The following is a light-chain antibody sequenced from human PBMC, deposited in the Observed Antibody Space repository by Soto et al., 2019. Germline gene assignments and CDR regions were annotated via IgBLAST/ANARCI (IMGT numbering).Light chain of an antibody. CDR1: QSVRSY. V-gene: IGKV3-11*01. J-gene: IGKJ1*01. Sequence: EILLTQSPATLSLSPGERATLSCRASQSVRSYLAWYQQKPGQAPRLLICDATDRATGIPARFSGSGSETDFTLTISSLEPEDFAVYYCQQRSSWSWTFGQGTKVDIK. CDR3: QQRSSWSWT. CDR2: DAT.